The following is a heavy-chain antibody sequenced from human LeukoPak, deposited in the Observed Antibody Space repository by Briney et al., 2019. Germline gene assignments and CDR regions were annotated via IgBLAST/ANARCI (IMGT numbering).Heavy chain of an antibody. CDR2: IYNGGGT. CDR3: ARASVLLSADY. Sequence: PSETLSLTCAVYGGSFSGYYWSWIRQPPGKGLEWIGYIYNGGGTKYNPSLKSRLTISVDTSKNQFSLNLSSVTAADTAVYYCARASVLLSADYWGQGTLVTVSS. J-gene: IGHJ4*02. D-gene: IGHD3-16*01. V-gene: IGHV4-34*11. CDR1: GGSFSGYY.